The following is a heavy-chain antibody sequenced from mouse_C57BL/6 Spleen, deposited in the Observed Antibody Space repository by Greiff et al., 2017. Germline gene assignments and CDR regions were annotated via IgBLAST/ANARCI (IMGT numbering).Heavy chain of an antibody. J-gene: IGHJ2*01. CDR3: TLYYGSSPFDY. CDR1: GFNIKDDY. V-gene: IGHV14-4*01. CDR2: IDPENGDT. Sequence: EVQLQQSGAELVRPGASVKLSCTASGFNIKDDYMHWVKQRPEQGLEWIGWIDPENGDTEYAKKFQGKATITADTSSNTAYLQLSSLTSEDTAVYYCTLYYGSSPFDYWGQGTTLTVSS. D-gene: IGHD1-1*01.